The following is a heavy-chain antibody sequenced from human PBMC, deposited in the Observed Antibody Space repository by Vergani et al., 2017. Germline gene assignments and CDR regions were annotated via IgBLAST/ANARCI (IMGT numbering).Heavy chain of an antibody. V-gene: IGHV4-34*01. CDR1: GGSFSGYY. J-gene: IGHJ6*03. CDR3: ARVRYYYDSSGYYQRYYYYYYMDV. D-gene: IGHD3-22*01. CDR2: INHSGST. Sequence: QVQLQQWGAGLLKPSETLSLTCAVYGGSFSGYYWSWIRQPPGKGLEWIGEINHSGSTNYNPSLKSRVTISVDTSTNQFSLKLSSVTAADTAVYYCARVRYYYDSSGYYQRYYYYYYMDVWGKGTTVTVSS.